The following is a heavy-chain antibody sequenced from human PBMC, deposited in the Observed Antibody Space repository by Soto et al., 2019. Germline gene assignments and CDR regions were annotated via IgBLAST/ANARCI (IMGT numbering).Heavy chain of an antibody. J-gene: IGHJ6*02. V-gene: IGHV4-59*01. CDR2: ISYSGST. CDR1: GGSISSYY. CDR3: ARGNYGMDV. Sequence: QVQLQESGPGLVKPSETLSLTCTVSGGSISSYYWSWIRQPPGKGLEWIGYISYSGSTNYNPSLKSRVTISVDTSKNQFSLKLSSVTAADTAVYYCARGNYGMDVWGQGTTVTVSS.